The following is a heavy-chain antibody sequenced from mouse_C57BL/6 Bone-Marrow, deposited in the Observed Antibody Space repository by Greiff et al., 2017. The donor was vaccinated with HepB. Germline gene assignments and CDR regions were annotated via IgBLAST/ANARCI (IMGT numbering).Heavy chain of an antibody. J-gene: IGHJ2*01. D-gene: IGHD2-4*01. CDR3: ASHDYGLDY. Sequence: EVHLVESGGDLVKPGGSLKLSCAASGFTFSSYGMSWVRQTPDKRLEWVATISSGGSYTYYPDSVKGRFTISRDNAKNTLYLQMSSLMSEDTAMYYCASHDYGLDYWGQGTTLTVSS. V-gene: IGHV5-6*01. CDR2: ISSGGSYT. CDR1: GFTFSSYG.